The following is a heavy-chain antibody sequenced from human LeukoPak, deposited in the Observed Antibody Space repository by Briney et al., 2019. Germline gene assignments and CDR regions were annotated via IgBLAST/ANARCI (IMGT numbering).Heavy chain of an antibody. V-gene: IGHV3-23*01. CDR3: AKALYYDGSGSSHRTFDY. D-gene: IGHD3-22*01. Sequence: GGSLRLSCAASGFTFSNYAMSWVRQAPGKRLEWVSAISESGETIYYADSVKGRFTISRDNSENTLYLQMNSLRAEDTALYYCAKALYYDGSGSSHRTFDYWGQGTLVTVSS. CDR2: ISESGETI. J-gene: IGHJ4*02. CDR1: GFTFSNYA.